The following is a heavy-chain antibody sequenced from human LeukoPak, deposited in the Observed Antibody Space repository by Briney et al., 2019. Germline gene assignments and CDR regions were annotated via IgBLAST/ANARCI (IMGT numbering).Heavy chain of an antibody. CDR1: GYTFTGYH. Sequence: ASVKVSCKASGYTFTGYHMHWVRQAPGQGLEWMGWINPNSSGTKYAKKFQGRVTMTRDTSISTAYMELTRLRSGDTAVYYCARGETEETGTRPDAFDIWGQGTMVTVSS. CDR2: INPNSSGT. CDR3: ARGETEETGTRPDAFDI. D-gene: IGHD6-13*01. J-gene: IGHJ3*02. V-gene: IGHV1-2*02.